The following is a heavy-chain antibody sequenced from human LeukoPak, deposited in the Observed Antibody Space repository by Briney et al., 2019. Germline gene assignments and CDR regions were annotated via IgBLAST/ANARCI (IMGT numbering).Heavy chain of an antibody. CDR3: AKDSERATSLFHY. CDR1: GFTFSSYG. V-gene: IGHV3-30*18. D-gene: IGHD5-24*01. CDR2: ISYDGSNK. J-gene: IGHJ4*02. Sequence: PGGSLRLSCAASGFTFSSYGIHWVRQAPGKGLEWVAVISYDGSNKYYADSVKGRFTISRDNSKNTLYLQMNSLRAEDTAVYHCAKDSERATSLFHYWGQGTLVTVSS.